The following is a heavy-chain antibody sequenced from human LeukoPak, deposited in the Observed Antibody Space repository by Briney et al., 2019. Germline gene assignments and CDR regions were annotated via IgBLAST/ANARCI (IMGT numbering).Heavy chain of an antibody. J-gene: IGHJ4*02. CDR1: GFTFSNAW. CDR2: IKSKADGGTT. D-gene: IGHD3-10*01. CDR3: TTDGLMVRGGMHND. V-gene: IGHV3-15*01. Sequence: GGSLRLSCAASGFTFSNAWMSWVRQAPGKGLEWVGRIKSKADGGTTDYAAPVKGRLTISRDDSENTLFLQMSSLKTEDTAVYYCTTDGLMVRGGMHNDWGQGTLVTVSS.